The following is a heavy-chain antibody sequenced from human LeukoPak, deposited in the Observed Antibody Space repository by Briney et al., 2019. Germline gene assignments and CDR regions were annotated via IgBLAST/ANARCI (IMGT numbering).Heavy chain of an antibody. Sequence: GGSLRLSCAASGFTFSNYFMTWLRQAPGKGLEWVSAISGSGGNTFYADSVKGRFTISRDNAKNTLYEQMNSLRAKDTAVNYCAKGALITIFGVVPDYWGQGTLVTVSS. D-gene: IGHD3-3*01. V-gene: IGHV3-23*01. J-gene: IGHJ4*02. CDR1: GFTFSNYF. CDR3: AKGALITIFGVVPDY. CDR2: ISGSGGNT.